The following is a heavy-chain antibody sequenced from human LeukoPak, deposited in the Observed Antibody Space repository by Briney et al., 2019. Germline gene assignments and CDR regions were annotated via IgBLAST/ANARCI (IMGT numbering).Heavy chain of an antibody. V-gene: IGHV3-30-3*01. CDR2: ISYDGSNK. Sequence: GGSLRLSCAASGFTFSTYVMHWVRQAPGKGLEWVAVISYDGSNKYYADSVKGRFTISRDNSKNTLYLQMNSLRAEDTAVYYCARDWWKEYYYDSSGWSDYFDYWGQGTLVTVSS. J-gene: IGHJ4*02. CDR3: ARDWWKEYYYDSSGWSDYFDY. D-gene: IGHD3-22*01. CDR1: GFTFSTYV.